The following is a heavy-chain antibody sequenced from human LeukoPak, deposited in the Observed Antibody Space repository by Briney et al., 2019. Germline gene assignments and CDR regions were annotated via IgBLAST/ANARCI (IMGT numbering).Heavy chain of an antibody. CDR1: GFDFSLYA. CDR2: TSFDATNK. V-gene: IGHV3-30*15. CDR3: GKAPIFWVVGVSYYDY. J-gene: IGHJ4*01. D-gene: IGHD3-3*01. Sequence: GRSLRLSCAASGFDFSLYAMHWVRQAPGKGLEWVALTSFDATNKNYADSVRGRFTISRDNSKSTLYLQMSSLRAEDTAVYYCGKAPIFWVVGVSYYDYWGQGTLVTVSS.